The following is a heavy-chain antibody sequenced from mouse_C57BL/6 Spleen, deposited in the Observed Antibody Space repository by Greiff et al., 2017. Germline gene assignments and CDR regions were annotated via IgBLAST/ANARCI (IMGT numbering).Heavy chain of an antibody. CDR1: GYTFTSYW. V-gene: IGHV1-5*01. Sequence: VQLQQSGTVLARPGASVKMSCKTSGYTFTSYWMHWVKQRPGQGLEWIGAIDPETGGTAYNQKFKGKAILTADKSSSTAYMERRSLTSEDSAGYYCTRKGWFYAMDYWGQGTSVTVSA. CDR2: IDPETGGT. CDR3: TRKGWFYAMDY. J-gene: IGHJ4*01. D-gene: IGHD1-1*02.